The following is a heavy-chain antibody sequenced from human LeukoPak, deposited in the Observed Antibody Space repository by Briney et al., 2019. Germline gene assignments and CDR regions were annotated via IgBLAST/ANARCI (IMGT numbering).Heavy chain of an antibody. CDR2: LYHSDSV. V-gene: IGHV4-38-2*02. Sequence: SETLSLTCAVSGYSVNNGYYWVWIRQPPGKGLEWIGSLYHSDSVYYNTALQSRVSMSVDTSKNQFSLKLSFVTAADTAVYYCARDKGYGPYYYYYYMDVWGKGTTVTVSS. CDR1: GYSVNNGYY. D-gene: IGHD5-18*01. CDR3: ARDKGYGPYYYYYYMDV. J-gene: IGHJ6*03.